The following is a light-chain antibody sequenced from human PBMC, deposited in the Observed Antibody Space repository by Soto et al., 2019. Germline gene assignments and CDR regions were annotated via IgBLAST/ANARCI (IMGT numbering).Light chain of an antibody. CDR3: QQYGSSPRT. V-gene: IGKV3-20*01. Sequence: DIVVTQSPLSLPVTPVEPASISCRSXQILLHINGYNYLAWYQQKPGQAPRLLIYGAFKRATGIPDRFSGSGSGTDFTLTISRMEPEDFAVYCCQQYGSSPRTFGQGTKVDIK. CDR2: GAF. CDR1: QILLHINGYNY. J-gene: IGKJ1*01.